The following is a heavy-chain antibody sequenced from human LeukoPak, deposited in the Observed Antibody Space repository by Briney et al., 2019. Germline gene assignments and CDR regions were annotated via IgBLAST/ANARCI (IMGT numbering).Heavy chain of an antibody. CDR2: INPNSGGT. Sequence: GPVKVSCKASGYTFTGYYMHWVRQAPGQGLEWMGWINPNSGGTNYAQKFQGRVTMTRDTSISTAYMELSRLRSDDTAVYYCARAQTGTTYPFDYWGQGTLVTVSS. J-gene: IGHJ4*02. D-gene: IGHD1-1*01. CDR3: ARAQTGTTYPFDY. V-gene: IGHV1-2*02. CDR1: GYTFTGYY.